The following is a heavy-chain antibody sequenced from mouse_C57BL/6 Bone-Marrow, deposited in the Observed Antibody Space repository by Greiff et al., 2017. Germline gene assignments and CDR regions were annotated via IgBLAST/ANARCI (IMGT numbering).Heavy chain of an antibody. CDR1: GYTFTSYW. Sequence: VQLQQSGAELAKPGASVKLSCKASGYTFTSYWMHWVKQRPGQGLEWIGYINPSSGYTKDNQKFKDKATLTADKSSSTAYMQLSSLTYEDSAVYYCATKPPYYYGSSYVDAMDYWGQGTSVTVSS. CDR2: INPSSGYT. V-gene: IGHV1-7*01. D-gene: IGHD1-1*01. J-gene: IGHJ4*01. CDR3: ATKPPYYYGSSYVDAMDY.